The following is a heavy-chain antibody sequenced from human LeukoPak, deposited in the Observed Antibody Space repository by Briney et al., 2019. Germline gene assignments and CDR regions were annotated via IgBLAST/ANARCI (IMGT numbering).Heavy chain of an antibody. CDR2: IIPIFGTA. J-gene: IGHJ4*02. CDR3: ALGGPDFFFGH. D-gene: IGHD3/OR15-3a*01. Sequence: GASVKVSFKASGGTSSSYAISWVRQAPGQGLEWMGRIIPIFGTANYAQKFQGRVTITTGESTSTAYMELSSLRSEDTAVYYCALGGPDFFFGHWGQGTLVTVSS. CDR1: GGTSSSYA. V-gene: IGHV1-69*05.